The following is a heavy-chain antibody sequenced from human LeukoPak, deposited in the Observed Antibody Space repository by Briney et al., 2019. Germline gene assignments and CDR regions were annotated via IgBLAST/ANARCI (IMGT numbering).Heavy chain of an antibody. J-gene: IGHJ6*02. D-gene: IGHD6-13*01. CDR1: GFTFSSYW. Sequence: GGSLRLSCAASGFTFSSYWMSWVRQAPGKGLEWISSISSSSSYIYYADSVKGRFTISRDNAKNSLYLQMNSLRAEDTAVYYCAKDIFHGGVGSSWYGDYYGMDVWGQGTTVTVSS. CDR2: ISSSSSYI. CDR3: AKDIFHGGVGSSWYGDYYGMDV. V-gene: IGHV3-21*01.